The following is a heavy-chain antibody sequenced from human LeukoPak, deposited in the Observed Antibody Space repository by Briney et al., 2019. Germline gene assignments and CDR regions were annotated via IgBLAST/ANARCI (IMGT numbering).Heavy chain of an antibody. CDR3: ARDYRLKWANYYYYYMDV. D-gene: IGHD2-8*01. CDR1: GFPFSSYC. Sequence: GGSLRLSCAASGFPFSSYCMTWVRQAPGKGLEWVANIKQDGSERNYGDSMKGRFTISRDNAKNSLYLQISRLRAEETAVYYCARDYRLKWANYYYYYMDVWGKGTTVTVSS. V-gene: IGHV3-7*01. J-gene: IGHJ6*03. CDR2: IKQDGSER.